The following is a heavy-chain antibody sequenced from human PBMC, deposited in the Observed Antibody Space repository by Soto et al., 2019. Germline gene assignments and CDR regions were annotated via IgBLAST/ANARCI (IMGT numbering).Heavy chain of an antibody. Sequence: PGGSLRLPCAASGFGFSSYASSWVRHAPGKGLEWVSGISVSGDNAYYADSVKGRFTISRDNSKNTLYLQMNNLRAEDTAVYYCADGGEWSFNFVYWGQGTQVTVSS. J-gene: IGHJ4*02. CDR1: GFGFSSYA. V-gene: IGHV3-23*01. D-gene: IGHD3-3*01. CDR3: ADGGEWSFNFVY. CDR2: ISVSGDNA.